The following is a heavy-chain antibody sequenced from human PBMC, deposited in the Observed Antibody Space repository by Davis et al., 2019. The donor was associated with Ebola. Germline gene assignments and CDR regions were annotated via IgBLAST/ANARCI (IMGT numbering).Heavy chain of an antibody. CDR2: ISSSSSTI. J-gene: IGHJ5*02. CDR1: GFTFSSYS. Sequence: PGGSLRLSCAASGFTFSSYSMNWVRQAPGKGLEWVSYISSSSSTIYYADSVKGRFTISRDNAKNSLYLQMNSLRAEDTAVYYCAREFAHSYYDFWSGPGFDPWGQGTLVTVSS. D-gene: IGHD3-3*01. V-gene: IGHV3-48*04. CDR3: AREFAHSYYDFWSGPGFDP.